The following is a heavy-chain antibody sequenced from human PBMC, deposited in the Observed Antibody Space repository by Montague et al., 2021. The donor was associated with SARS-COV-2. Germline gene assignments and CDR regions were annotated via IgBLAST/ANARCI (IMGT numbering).Heavy chain of an antibody. Sequence: SETLSLTCSVSGEPISVFFWNWIRQPAGKGLEWIGRIYASGGTDYNPSLESRVTMSVDTSKNQFSLKVTSVTAADTAMYYCARGVVAAPPAVDYWGRGTLVTVSS. CDR2: IYASGGT. CDR3: ARGVVAAPPAVDY. D-gene: IGHD2-15*01. V-gene: IGHV4-4*07. J-gene: IGHJ4*02. CDR1: GEPISVFF.